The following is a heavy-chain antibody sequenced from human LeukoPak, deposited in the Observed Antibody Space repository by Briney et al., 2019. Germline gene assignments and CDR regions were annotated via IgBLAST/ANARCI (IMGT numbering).Heavy chain of an antibody. J-gene: IGHJ4*02. D-gene: IGHD3-22*01. V-gene: IGHV3-23*01. CDR3: AKAYGSNGYFQLPIDC. CDR1: GFTFSSYA. CDR2: ITGTGDAT. Sequence: PGGSLRLSCAASGFTFSSYAMSWVRQAPGKGLECVSAITGTGDATYYADSVKGRFTISRDNSKNTLYLQLNSLRAEDTAVYYCAKAYGSNGYFQLPIDCWGQGTLVTVSS.